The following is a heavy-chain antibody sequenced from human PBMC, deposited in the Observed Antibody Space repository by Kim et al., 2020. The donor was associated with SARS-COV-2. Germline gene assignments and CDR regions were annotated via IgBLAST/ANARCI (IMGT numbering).Heavy chain of an antibody. D-gene: IGHD3-22*01. J-gene: IGHJ4*02. CDR2: IWYDGSNK. Sequence: GGSLRLSCAASGFTFSSYGMHWVRQAPGKGLEWVAVIWYDGSNKYYADSVKGRFTISRDNSKNTLYLQMNSLRAEDTAVYYCARDGPVYYYDSSGYGDYWGQGTLVTVSS. V-gene: IGHV3-33*01. CDR1: GFTFSSYG. CDR3: ARDGPVYYYDSSGYGDY.